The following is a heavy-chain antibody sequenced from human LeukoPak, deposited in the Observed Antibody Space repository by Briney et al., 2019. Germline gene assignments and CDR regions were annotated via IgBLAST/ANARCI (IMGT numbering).Heavy chain of an antibody. V-gene: IGHV4-39*07. J-gene: IGHJ4*02. CDR1: GDSISSSSSY. CDR3: ARGRRGSYFQDY. Sequence: QTSETLSLTCTVSGDSISSSSSYWGWIRQPPGKGLEWIGSMWFGATTSYDPSLKSRVTISVDPSKNQFSLKLSSVTAADTALCYCARGRRGSYFQDYWGQGTLVTVSS. CDR2: MWFGATT. D-gene: IGHD1-26*01.